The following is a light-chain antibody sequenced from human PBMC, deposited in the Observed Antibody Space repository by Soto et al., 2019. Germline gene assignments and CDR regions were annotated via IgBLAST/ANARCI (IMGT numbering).Light chain of an antibody. J-gene: IGLJ2*01. CDR1: SSNIGSNY. CDR3: AAWDDSLSGVV. Sequence: QSVLTQPPSPSGTPGQRVTISCSGSSSNIGSNYVYWYQQLPGTVPQLLIYRNSERPSGVPDRFSGSKSGTSASLAISGLRSEDEADYYCAAWDDSLSGVVFGGGTQLTVL. CDR2: RNS. V-gene: IGLV1-47*01.